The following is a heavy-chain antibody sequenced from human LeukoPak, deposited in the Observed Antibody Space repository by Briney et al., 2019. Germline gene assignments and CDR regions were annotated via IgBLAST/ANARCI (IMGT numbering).Heavy chain of an antibody. J-gene: IGHJ4*02. V-gene: IGHV4-59*08. Sequence: SETLSLTCNVSGDSVSSYYWNWTRQPPGKGLEWSAYIHYSGSTNYTPPLRRRVPISVATSQNPFSLKLSSVTAADTAVYYCAGNFASSYGTQPSWGQGTMVTVSS. CDR3: AGNFASSYGTQPS. CDR1: GDSVSSYY. D-gene: IGHD3-10*01. CDR2: IHYSGST.